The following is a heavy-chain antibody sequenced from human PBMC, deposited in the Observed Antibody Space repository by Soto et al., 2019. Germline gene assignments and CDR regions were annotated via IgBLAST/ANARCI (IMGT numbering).Heavy chain of an antibody. CDR3: ARDTSGCS. Sequence: QVHLVQSGAEVKKPGASVKVSCKTSGYTFTSYGINWVRQAPGQGLEWMGWISAYTGNTVYAQMFQGRLTLTTDSSTSTAYMELRRLSSDDTAVYYCARDTSGCSWGQGTLFTVSS. V-gene: IGHV1-18*01. D-gene: IGHD6-25*01. CDR2: ISAYTGNT. J-gene: IGHJ5*02. CDR1: GYTFTSYG.